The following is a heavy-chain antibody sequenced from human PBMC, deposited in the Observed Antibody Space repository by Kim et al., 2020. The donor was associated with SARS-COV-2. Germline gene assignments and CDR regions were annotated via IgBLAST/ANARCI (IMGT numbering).Heavy chain of an antibody. CDR1: GYTFSDYW. CDR2: IYPGNSDI. Sequence: GESLKISCKGSGYTFSDYWIAWVHQLPGKGLEWMGLIYPGNSDITYSPSFQGQVTISADKSISSAYLHWSSLKVSDTAIYYCARRTARYASRWAWFDPWGQGTLVIVSS. J-gene: IGHJ5*02. CDR3: ARRTARYASRWAWFDP. D-gene: IGHD3-22*01. V-gene: IGHV5-51*07.